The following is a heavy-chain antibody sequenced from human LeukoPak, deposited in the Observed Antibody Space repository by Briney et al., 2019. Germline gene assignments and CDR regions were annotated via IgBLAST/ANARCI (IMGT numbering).Heavy chain of an antibody. J-gene: IGHJ4*02. D-gene: IGHD3-16*02. CDR1: GYTFTGYY. CDR2: INPNSGGT. CDR3: ARIDDYDYVWGSYRD. V-gene: IGHV1-2*02. Sequence: ASVKVSCKASGYTFTGYYMHWVRQAPGQGLEWMGWINPNSGGTNYAQKFQGRATMTRDTSISTAYMELSRLRSDDTAVYYCARIDDYDYVWGSYRDWGQGTLVTVSS.